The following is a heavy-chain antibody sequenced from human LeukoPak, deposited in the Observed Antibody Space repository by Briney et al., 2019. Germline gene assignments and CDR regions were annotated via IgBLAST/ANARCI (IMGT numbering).Heavy chain of an antibody. D-gene: IGHD7-27*01. V-gene: IGHV4-59*01. CDR3: ARQLGPKISFDY. J-gene: IGHJ4*02. CDR2: IYYSGST. CDR1: GGSFSGYY. Sequence: PSETLSLTCAVYGGSFSGYYWSWIRQPPGKGLEWIGYIYYSGSTNYNPSLKSRVTISVDTSKNQFSLKLSSVTAADTAVYYCARQLGPKISFDYWGQGTLVTVSS.